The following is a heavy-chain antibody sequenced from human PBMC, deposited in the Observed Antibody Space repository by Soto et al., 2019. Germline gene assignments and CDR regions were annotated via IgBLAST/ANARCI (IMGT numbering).Heavy chain of an antibody. V-gene: IGHV4-39*01. CDR3: ARHTPAISISDH. D-gene: IGHD2-15*01. Sequence: PSEILSLTCTVSGGSISSSSYYWGWIRQPPGKGLEWIGSIYYSGSTYYNPSLKSRVTISVDTSKNQFSLKLSSVTAADTAVYYCARHTPAISISDHWGQGTLVPSPQ. CDR2: IYYSGST. CDR1: GGSISSSSYY. J-gene: IGHJ4*02.